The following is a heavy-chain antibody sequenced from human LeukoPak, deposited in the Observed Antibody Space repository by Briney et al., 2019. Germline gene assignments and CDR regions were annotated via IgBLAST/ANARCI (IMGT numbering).Heavy chain of an antibody. CDR3: ARGYYYDSSGLFDY. D-gene: IGHD3-22*01. CDR2: IYNGGTT. V-gene: IGHV3-53*01. CDR1: GVTSNY. J-gene: IGHJ4*02. Sequence: GGSLRLSCAASGVTSNYFTWVRQAPGKGLEWVSVIYNGGTTYYADSVKGRFTISRDNSKNTLYLQMNSLRAEDTAVYYCARGYYYDSSGLFDYWGQGTLVTVSS.